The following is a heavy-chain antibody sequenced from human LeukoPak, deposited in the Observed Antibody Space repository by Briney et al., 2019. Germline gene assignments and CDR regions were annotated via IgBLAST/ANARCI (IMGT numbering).Heavy chain of an antibody. CDR1: GYSMSSTFS. V-gene: IGHV4-38-2*02. CDR2: IYNSGST. CDR3: ARDRDLRWFYY. Sequence: SETLSLTCTVSGYSMSSTFSWGWFRQPPGKGLEWIGSIYNSGSTYYNPSLKSRVTMSVDTSKNQFSLKLNSVTAADTAVYYCARDRDLRWFYYWGQGTLVTVS. D-gene: IGHD2-21*01. J-gene: IGHJ4*02.